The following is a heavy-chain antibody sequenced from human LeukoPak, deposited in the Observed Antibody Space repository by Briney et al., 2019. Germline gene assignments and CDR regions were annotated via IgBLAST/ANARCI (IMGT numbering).Heavy chain of an antibody. Sequence: ASVKVSCKASGFTFTGYYMHWVRQAPGQGLEWMGLINPSGGSTNYAQKFQGRVTLTTDTSTSTAYLELRSLTSDDTAVIYCARDHKLYYDERHYFQMDVWGEGTTVIVSS. V-gene: IGHV1-46*01. CDR3: ARDHKLYYDERHYFQMDV. CDR2: INPSGGST. J-gene: IGHJ6*04. CDR1: GFTFTGYY. D-gene: IGHD3-3*01.